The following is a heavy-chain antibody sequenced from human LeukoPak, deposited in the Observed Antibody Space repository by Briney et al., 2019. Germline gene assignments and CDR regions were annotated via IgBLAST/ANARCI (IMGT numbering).Heavy chain of an antibody. J-gene: IGHJ5*02. CDR1: GGSFSGYY. CDR2: INHSGST. V-gene: IGHV4-34*01. D-gene: IGHD3-3*01. Sequence: PSETLSLTCAVYGGSFSGYYWSWIRQPPGKGLEWIGEINHSGSTNYNPSLKSRVTISVDTSKNQFSLKLSSVTAADTAVCYCARGIDTIFGVVIRNWFDPWGQGTLVTVSS. CDR3: ARGIDTIFGVVIRNWFDP.